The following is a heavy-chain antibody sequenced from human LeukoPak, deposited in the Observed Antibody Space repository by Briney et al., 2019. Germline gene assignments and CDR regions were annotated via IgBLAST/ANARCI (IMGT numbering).Heavy chain of an antibody. V-gene: IGHV4-39*01. CDR3: ARHHTTSSLGACDY. Sequence: TNYNPSLRRRLTISVDTSKHQFSLKLTSVTAADTAVYYCARHHTTSSLGACDYWGQGTLVTVSS. CDR2: T. D-gene: IGHD3-16*01. J-gene: IGHJ4*02.